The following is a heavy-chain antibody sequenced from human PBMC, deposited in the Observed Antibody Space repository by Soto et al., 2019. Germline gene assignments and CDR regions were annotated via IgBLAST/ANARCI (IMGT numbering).Heavy chain of an antibody. D-gene: IGHD6-13*01. CDR1: GFTFSSYG. CDR3: AREGGDSSSWYEGEYFQH. V-gene: IGHV3-33*01. CDR2: IWYDGSNK. Sequence: GGSLRLSCAASGFTFSSYGMHWVRQAPGKGLEWVAVIWYDGSNKYYADSVKGRFTISRDNSKNTLYLQMNSLRAEDTAVYYCAREGGDSSSWYEGEYFQHWSQGTLVTVSS. J-gene: IGHJ1*01.